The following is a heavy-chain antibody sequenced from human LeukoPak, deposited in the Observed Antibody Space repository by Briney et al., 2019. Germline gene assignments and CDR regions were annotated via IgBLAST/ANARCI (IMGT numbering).Heavy chain of an antibody. Sequence: GGSLRLSCAASGFTFSSYSMNWVRQAPGKGLEWVSSISSSSSYIYYADSVKGRFTISRDNAKDSLYLQMNSLRAEDTAVYYCARDRYGDYAIDYWGQGTLVTVSS. CDR2: ISSSSSYI. J-gene: IGHJ4*02. D-gene: IGHD4-17*01. CDR3: ARDRYGDYAIDY. CDR1: GFTFSSYS. V-gene: IGHV3-21*01.